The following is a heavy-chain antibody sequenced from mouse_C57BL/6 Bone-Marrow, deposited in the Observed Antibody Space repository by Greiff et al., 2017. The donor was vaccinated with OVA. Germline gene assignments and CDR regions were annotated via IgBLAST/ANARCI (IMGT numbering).Heavy chain of an antibody. CDR2: IDPSDSYT. CDR1: GYTFTSYW. CDR3: ARSEILDY. V-gene: IGHV1-69*01. J-gene: IGHJ2*01. Sequence: QVQLKQPGAELVMPGASVKLSCKASGYTFTSYWMHWVKQRPGQGLEWIGEIDPSDSYTNYNQKFKGKSTLTVDKSSSTAYMQLSSLTSEDSAVYYCARSEILDYWGQGTTLTVSS.